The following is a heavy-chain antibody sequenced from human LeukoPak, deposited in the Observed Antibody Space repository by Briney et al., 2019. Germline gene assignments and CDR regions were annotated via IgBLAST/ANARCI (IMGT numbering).Heavy chain of an antibody. CDR1: GFTFSSYA. CDR3: ARDRGEYYYDSSGYYPDY. V-gene: IGHV3-30-3*01. J-gene: IGHJ4*02. D-gene: IGHD3-22*01. CDR2: IPYDGSNK. Sequence: PGGSLRLSCAASGFTFSSYAMHWVRQAPGKGLEWVAVIPYDGSNKYYADSVKGRFTISRDNSKNTLYLQMNSLRAEDTAVYYCARDRGEYYYDSSGYYPDYWGQGTLVTVSS.